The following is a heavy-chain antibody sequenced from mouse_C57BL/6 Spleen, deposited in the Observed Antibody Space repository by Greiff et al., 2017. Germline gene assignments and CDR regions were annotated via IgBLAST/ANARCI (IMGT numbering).Heavy chain of an antibody. Sequence: VQLQQSGAELVMPGASVKLSCKASGYTFTSYWMHWVKQRPGQGLEWIGEIDPSDSYTNYHQQFKGKSTLTVDNSSSTAYMQLSSLTSEDSAVYYCARRSGERCYYGNWYFDVWGTGTTVTVSS. CDR2: IDPSDSYT. J-gene: IGHJ1*03. CDR1: GYTFTSYW. V-gene: IGHV1-69*01. D-gene: IGHD1-1*01. CDR3: ARRSGERCYYGNWYFDV.